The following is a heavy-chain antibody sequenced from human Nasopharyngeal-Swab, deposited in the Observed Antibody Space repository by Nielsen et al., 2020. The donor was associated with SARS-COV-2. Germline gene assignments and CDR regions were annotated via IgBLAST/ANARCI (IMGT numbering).Heavy chain of an antibody. V-gene: IGHV1-2*06. CDR2: INPNSGGT. CDR3: ATFRAYCGGDCFRFDY. J-gene: IGHJ4*02. D-gene: IGHD2-21*02. Sequence: ASVKVSCKASGYTFTGYYMHWVRQAPGQGLEWMGRINPNSGGTNYAQKFQGRVTMTEDTSTDTAYMELSSLRSEDTAVYYCATFRAYCGGDCFRFDYWGQGTLVTVSS. CDR1: GYTFTGYY.